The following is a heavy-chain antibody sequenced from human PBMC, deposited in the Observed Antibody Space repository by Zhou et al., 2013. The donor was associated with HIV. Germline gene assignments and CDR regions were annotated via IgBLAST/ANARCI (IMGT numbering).Heavy chain of an antibody. CDR1: GGSISSYY. D-gene: IGHD4-17*01. V-gene: IGHV4-4*07. J-gene: IGHJ6*03. Sequence: QVQLQESGPGLVKPSETLSLTCTVSGGSISSYYWSWIRQPAGKGLEWIGRIYTSGSTNYNPSLKSRVTMSVDTSKNQFXLKLDSVTAADTAVYYCARDWIYGDYYYYYSGLVGTKGPRSPSP. CDR3: ARDWIYGDYYYYYSGL. CDR2: IYTSGST.